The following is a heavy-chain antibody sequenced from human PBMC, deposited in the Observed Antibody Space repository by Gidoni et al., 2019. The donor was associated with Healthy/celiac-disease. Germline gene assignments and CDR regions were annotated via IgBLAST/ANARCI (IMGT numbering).Heavy chain of an antibody. V-gene: IGHV3-21*01. CDR3: AREEYYYDSSGLFDY. CDR2: ISSSSSYI. CDR1: GFTFSSYS. J-gene: IGHJ4*02. Sequence: EVQLVESGGGLVKPGGSSLRLACAASGFTFSSYSINWVRQAPGKGLEWVSSISSSSSYIYYADSVKGRFTISRDNAKNSLYLQMNSLRAEDTAVYYCAREEYYYDSSGLFDYWGQGTLVTVSS. D-gene: IGHD3-22*01.